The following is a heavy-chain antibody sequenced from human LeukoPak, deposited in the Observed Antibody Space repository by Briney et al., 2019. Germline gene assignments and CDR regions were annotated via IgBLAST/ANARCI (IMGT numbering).Heavy chain of an antibody. Sequence: PGGSRSPSCPASGFTFRNNWISWFRQAQGKGLEWVANIKQDESEKYYVGSVKGRFTISRDNTRNSLYLQMNSLRVEDTAVYYCARAPGDPPNYWGQGTLVTVSS. CDR2: IKQDESEK. CDR3: ARAPGDPPNY. J-gene: IGHJ4*02. CDR1: GFTFRNNW. V-gene: IGHV3-7*03.